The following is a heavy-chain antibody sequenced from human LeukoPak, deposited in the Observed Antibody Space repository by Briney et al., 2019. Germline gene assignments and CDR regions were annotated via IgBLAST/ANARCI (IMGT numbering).Heavy chain of an antibody. CDR1: GFTFSSYG. V-gene: IGHV3-30*18. J-gene: IGHJ4*02. D-gene: IGHD3-22*01. Sequence: QPGRSLRLSCAASGFTFSSYGMHWVRQAPGKGLEWVAVISYDGSNKYYADSVKGRFTISRDNSKNTLYLQMNSLRAEDTAVYYCAKEGPYYDSSGLDYWGQGTLVTVSS. CDR2: ISYDGSNK. CDR3: AKEGPYYDSSGLDY.